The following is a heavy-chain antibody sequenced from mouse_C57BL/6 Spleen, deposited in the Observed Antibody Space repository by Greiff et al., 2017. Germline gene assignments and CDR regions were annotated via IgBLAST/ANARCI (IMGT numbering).Heavy chain of an antibody. Sequence: VQLKESGPGLVKPSQSLSLTCSVTGYSITSGYYWNWIRQFPGNKLEWMGYISYDGSNNYNPSLKNRISITRDTSKNQFFLKLNSVTTEDTATYYCARDGRFPGFAYWGQGTLVTVSA. CDR2: ISYDGSN. CDR1: GYSITSGYY. CDR3: ARDGRFPGFAY. J-gene: IGHJ3*01. V-gene: IGHV3-6*01.